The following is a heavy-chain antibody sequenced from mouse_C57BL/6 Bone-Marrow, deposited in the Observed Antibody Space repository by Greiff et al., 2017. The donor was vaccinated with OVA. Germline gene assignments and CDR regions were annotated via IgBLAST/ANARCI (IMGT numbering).Heavy chain of an antibody. CDR2: IDPSDSYT. CDR1: GYTFTSYW. D-gene: IGHD2-5*01. Sequence: VQLQQPGAELVKPGASVKLSCKASGYTFTSYWMQWVKQRPGQGLEWIGEIDPSDSYTNYNQKFKGKATLTVDTSSSTAYMQLSSLTSEDSAVYYCARSGPTIVTTYYVDYWGQGTTLTVSS. V-gene: IGHV1-50*01. J-gene: IGHJ2*01. CDR3: ARSGPTIVTTYYVDY.